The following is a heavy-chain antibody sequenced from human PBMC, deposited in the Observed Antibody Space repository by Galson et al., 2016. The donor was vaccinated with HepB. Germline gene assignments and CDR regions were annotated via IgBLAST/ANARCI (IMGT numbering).Heavy chain of an antibody. D-gene: IGHD6-13*01. CDR2: IKQDGSEK. CDR3: ARVGIGSSWYFDY. V-gene: IGHV3-7*01. Sequence: SLRLSCAASGFTFDDYAMHRVRQPPGKGLEWVANIKQDGSEKNYVDSVKGRFTISRDNAKKSLYLQMNSLRAEDTAVYYCARVGIGSSWYFDYWGQGTLVTVSS. CDR1: GFTFDDYA. J-gene: IGHJ4*02.